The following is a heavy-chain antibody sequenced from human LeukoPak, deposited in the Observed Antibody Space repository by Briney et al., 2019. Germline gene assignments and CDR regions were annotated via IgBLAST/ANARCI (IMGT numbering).Heavy chain of an antibody. CDR1: GFTFSSYA. CDR2: ISYDGTNT. V-gene: IGHV3-30*04. CDR3: ARGRYTGYDSGYFDY. D-gene: IGHD5-12*01. J-gene: IGHJ4*02. Sequence: PGGSLRLSCAASGFTFSSYAMHWVRQAPGKGLEWVAAISYDGTNTYYTDSAKGRFTISRDNSKNTLYLQMNSLRAVDTAVYSCARGRYTGYDSGYFDYWGQGILVTVSS.